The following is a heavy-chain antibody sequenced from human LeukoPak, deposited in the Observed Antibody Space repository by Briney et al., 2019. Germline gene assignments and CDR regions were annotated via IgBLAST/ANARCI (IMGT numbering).Heavy chain of an antibody. CDR1: GGSISSYY. CDR2: IYYSGST. J-gene: IGHJ5*02. D-gene: IGHD5-18*01. CDR3: ARVSIGYSYGYLVRGLLDP. V-gene: IGHV4-59*01. Sequence: SETLSLICTVSGGSISSYYWGWIRQPPGKGLEWIGYIYYSGSTNYNPSLKSRVTISVDTSKNQFSLKLSSVTAADTAVYYCARVSIGYSYGYLVRGLLDPWGQGTLVTVSS.